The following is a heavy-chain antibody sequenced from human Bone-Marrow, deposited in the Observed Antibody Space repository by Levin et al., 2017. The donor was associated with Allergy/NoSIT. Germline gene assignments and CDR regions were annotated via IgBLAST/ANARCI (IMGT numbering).Heavy chain of an antibody. CDR3: AKVAEMVTSNALDI. D-gene: IGHD2-21*02. CDR2: ISGSGGST. CDR1: GFTFSNYA. Sequence: GGSLRLSCVVSGFTFSNYAMSWVRQAPGKGLEWVSVISGSGGSTYYADSVKGRFTISRDNSKKTLYFQMNSLRAEDTAIYYCAKVAEMVTSNALDIWGQGTMVTVSS. J-gene: IGHJ3*02. V-gene: IGHV3-23*01.